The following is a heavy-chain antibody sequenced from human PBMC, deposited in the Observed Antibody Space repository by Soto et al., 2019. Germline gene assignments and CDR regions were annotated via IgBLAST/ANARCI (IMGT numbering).Heavy chain of an antibody. CDR2: IIPIFGTA. CDR1: GGTFSSYA. V-gene: IGHV1-69*13. J-gene: IGHJ4*02. D-gene: IGHD3-22*01. Sequence: GASVKVSCKASGGTFSSYAISWMRQAPGQGLEWMGGIIPIFGTANYAQKFQGRVTITADESTSTAYMELSSLRSEDTAVYYCAKTVYYDSLPGPYWGQGTLVTVSS. CDR3: AKTVYYDSLPGPY.